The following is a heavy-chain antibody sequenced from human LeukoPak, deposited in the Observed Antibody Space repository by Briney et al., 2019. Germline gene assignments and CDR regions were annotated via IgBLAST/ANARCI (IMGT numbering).Heavy chain of an antibody. D-gene: IGHD3-22*01. V-gene: IGHV3-21*01. Sequence: GGSLRLSCAASGFTFSSYSMNWVRQAPGKGLEWVSSISSSSSYIYYADSVKGRFTISRDNAKNSLYLQMNSLRAEDTAVCYCARDVYDSSGYYYPWGQGTLVTVSS. CDR2: ISSSSSYI. J-gene: IGHJ5*02. CDR1: GFTFSSYS. CDR3: ARDVYDSSGYYYP.